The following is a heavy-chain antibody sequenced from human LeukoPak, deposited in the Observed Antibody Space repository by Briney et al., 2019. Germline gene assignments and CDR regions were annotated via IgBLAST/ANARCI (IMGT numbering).Heavy chain of an antibody. Sequence: PGGSLRLSCAASGLTFSSYWMSWVRQAPGKGLEWVANIKQDGSEKYYVDSVKGRFTISRDNAKNSLYLQMNSLRAEDTAVYYCASLVRGVITAFDYWGQGTLVTVSS. J-gene: IGHJ4*02. CDR1: GLTFSSYW. CDR2: IKQDGSEK. D-gene: IGHD3-10*01. CDR3: ASLVRGVITAFDY. V-gene: IGHV3-7*01.